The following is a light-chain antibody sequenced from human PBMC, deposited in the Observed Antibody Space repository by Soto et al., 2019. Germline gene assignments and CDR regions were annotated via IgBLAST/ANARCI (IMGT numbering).Light chain of an antibody. CDR3: SSYAGSNNLV. CDR2: EVS. J-gene: IGLJ2*01. V-gene: IGLV2-8*01. CDR1: SSDVGGYNY. Sequence: QSALTQPPSASGSPGQSVTISCTGTSSDVGGYNYVSWYQQHPGKAPKLMIYEVSKRPSGVPDRFSGSKSGNTASRTVSGLQAEDEGDYYCSSYAGSNNLVFGGGTQLTV.